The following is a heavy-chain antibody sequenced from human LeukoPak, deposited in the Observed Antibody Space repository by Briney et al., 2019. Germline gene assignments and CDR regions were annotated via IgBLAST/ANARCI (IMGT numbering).Heavy chain of an antibody. CDR3: ARDGKDYYDSSGYWLYGMDV. J-gene: IGHJ6*02. D-gene: IGHD3-22*01. Sequence: SETLSLTCTVSGGSISSYYWSWIRQPPGKGLEWIGYIYYSGSTNYNPSLKSRVTISVDTSKNQFSLKLSSVTAADTAVYYCARDGKDYYDSSGYWLYGMDVWGQGTTVTVSS. V-gene: IGHV4-59*01. CDR1: GGSISSYY. CDR2: IYYSGST.